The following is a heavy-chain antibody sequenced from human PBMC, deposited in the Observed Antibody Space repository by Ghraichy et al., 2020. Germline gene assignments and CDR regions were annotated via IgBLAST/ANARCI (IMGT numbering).Heavy chain of an antibody. V-gene: IGHV4-39*01. Sequence: SQTLSLTCTVSGGSISSSSYYWGWIRQPPGKGLEWIGNIYYSGSTYYNPSLKSRVTISVDTSKNQFSLKLSSVTAADTAVYYCAITAPSNYAGYYYYYYGMDVWGQGTTVTVSS. J-gene: IGHJ6*02. CDR2: IYYSGST. CDR1: GGSISSSSYY. D-gene: IGHD4-11*01. CDR3: AITAPSNYAGYYYYYYGMDV.